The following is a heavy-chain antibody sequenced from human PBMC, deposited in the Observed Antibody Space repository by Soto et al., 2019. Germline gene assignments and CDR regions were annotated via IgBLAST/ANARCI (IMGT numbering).Heavy chain of an antibody. V-gene: IGHV3-74*01. Sequence: EVQLVESGGGLVQPGGSLRLSCAASGFTFSSYWMHWVRQAPGKGLVWVSRINSDGSSTSYADSVKGRFTISRDNAKNTLYLQMNSLRAEDTAVYYCAGDYGDYYYYGMDVWGQGTTVTVSS. D-gene: IGHD4-17*01. CDR1: GFTFSSYW. J-gene: IGHJ6*02. CDR3: AGDYGDYYYYGMDV. CDR2: INSDGSST.